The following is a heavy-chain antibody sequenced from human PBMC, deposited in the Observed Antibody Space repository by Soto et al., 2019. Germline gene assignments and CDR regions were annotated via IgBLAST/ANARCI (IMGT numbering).Heavy chain of an antibody. J-gene: IGHJ6*02. CDR1: GDSIRSTHW. Sequence: PSETLSLTCAVSGDSIRSTHWWTWVRQRPGKGLEYIGQIFHSGITNYNPSLESRVTISLDKSKSQFSLKLSSVTAADTAVYYCARHNYDGSGYYYYYYGMDVWGQGTTVTVFS. CDR3: ARHNYDGSGYYYYYYGMDV. V-gene: IGHV4-4*02. D-gene: IGHD3-22*01. CDR2: IFHSGIT.